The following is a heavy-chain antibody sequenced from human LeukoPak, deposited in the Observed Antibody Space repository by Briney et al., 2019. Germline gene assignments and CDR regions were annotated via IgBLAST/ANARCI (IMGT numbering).Heavy chain of an antibody. CDR1: GGSISSYY. D-gene: IGHD3-9*01. V-gene: IGHV4-59*12. CDR2: IYYSGST. Sequence: PSETLSLTCTVSGGSISSYYWSWIRQPPGKGLEWIGYIYYSGSTNYNPSLKSRVTISVDTSKNQFSLKLSSVTAADTAVYYCARGDLLTMTRTWAFDPWGQGILVTVSS. CDR3: ARGDLLTMTRTWAFDP. J-gene: IGHJ5*02.